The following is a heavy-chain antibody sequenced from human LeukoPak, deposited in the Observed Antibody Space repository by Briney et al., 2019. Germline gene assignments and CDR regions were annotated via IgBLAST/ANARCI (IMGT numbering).Heavy chain of an antibody. D-gene: IGHD3-3*01. Sequence: PSETLSLTCTVSGGSISSSSYYWGWIRQPPGTGLEWIGSIYYSGSTYYNPSLKSRVTISVDTSKNQFSLKLSSVTAADTAVYYCASWPFYDAGGGGFHWGQGTLVTVSS. CDR1: GGSISSSSYY. CDR3: ASWPFYDAGGGGFH. V-gene: IGHV4-39*07. J-gene: IGHJ4*02. CDR2: IYYSGST.